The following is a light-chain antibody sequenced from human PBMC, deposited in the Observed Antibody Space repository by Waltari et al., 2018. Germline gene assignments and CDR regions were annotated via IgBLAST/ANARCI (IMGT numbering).Light chain of an antibody. Sequence: SYELTQPPSVSVSPGQTARVTCPGDALPTQYAYWYQQKPGQAPVLVIYKDSERPSGIPERFSGSSSGTTVTLTISGVKAEDEADYYCQSADSSGTYWLFGGGTTLTVL. CDR2: KDS. V-gene: IGLV3-25*03. CDR3: QSADSSGTYWL. J-gene: IGLJ3*02. CDR1: ALPTQY.